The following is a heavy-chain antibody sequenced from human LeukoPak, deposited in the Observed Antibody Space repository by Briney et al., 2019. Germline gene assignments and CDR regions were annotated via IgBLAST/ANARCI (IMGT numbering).Heavy chain of an antibody. CDR2: INPNSGGT. Sequence: ASVKVSCKASGYTFTGYYMHWVRQAPGQGLEWMGWINPNSGGTNYAQKFQGRVTMTRDTSISTAYMELSRLRSDDTAVYYCARVSYDSSGYYNPTFGYWGQGTLVTVSS. J-gene: IGHJ4*02. V-gene: IGHV1-2*02. CDR3: ARVSYDSSGYYNPTFGY. D-gene: IGHD3-22*01. CDR1: GYTFTGYY.